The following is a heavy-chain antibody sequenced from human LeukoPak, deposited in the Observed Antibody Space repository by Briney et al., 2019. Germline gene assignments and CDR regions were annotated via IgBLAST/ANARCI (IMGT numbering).Heavy chain of an antibody. D-gene: IGHD4-23*01. CDR2: IRSKDHGGTT. CDR1: GFTFSSSA. CDR3: TRDPHYYHGNPRDF. Sequence: GGSLRLSCAASGFTFSSSAMSWFRQAPGKGLEWLSFIRSKDHGGTTEYAASVKGRFTISRDDSNSIAYLQMNSLIIEDTAVYFCTRDPHYYHGNPRDFWGQGTRVTVSS. J-gene: IGHJ4*02. V-gene: IGHV3-49*03.